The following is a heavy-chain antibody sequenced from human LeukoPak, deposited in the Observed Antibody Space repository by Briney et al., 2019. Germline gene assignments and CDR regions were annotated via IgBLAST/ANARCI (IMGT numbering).Heavy chain of an antibody. D-gene: IGHD3-22*01. CDR1: GYSFTNYG. Sequence: ASVRVSCKASGYSFTNYGINWVRQAPGQGLEWMGWINPNSGGTNYAQKFQGRVTMTRDTSISTAYMELSRLRSDDTAVYYCAREYYYDSSGYILFDPWGQGTLVTVSS. J-gene: IGHJ5*02. V-gene: IGHV1-2*02. CDR3: AREYYYDSSGYILFDP. CDR2: INPNSGGT.